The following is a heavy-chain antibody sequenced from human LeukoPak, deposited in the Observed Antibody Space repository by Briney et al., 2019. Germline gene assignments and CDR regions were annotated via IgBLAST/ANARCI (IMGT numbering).Heavy chain of an antibody. D-gene: IGHD6-6*01. J-gene: IGHJ5*02. CDR3: ARASIAARHWFDP. V-gene: IGHV1-69*02. CDR2: IIPILGIA. Sequence: SVKVSCKASGGTFSSYTTSWVRQAPGQGLEWMGRIIPILGIANYAQKFQGRVTITADKSTSTAYMELSSLRSEDTAVYYCARASIAARHWFDPWGQGTLVTVSS. CDR1: GGTFSSYT.